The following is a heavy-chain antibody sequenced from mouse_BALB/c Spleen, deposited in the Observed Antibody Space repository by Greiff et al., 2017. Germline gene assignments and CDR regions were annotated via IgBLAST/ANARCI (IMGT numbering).Heavy chain of an antibody. D-gene: IGHD2-3*01. Sequence: EVKLVESGGGLVKPGGSLKLSCAASGFTFSSYAMSWVRQTPEKRLEWVATISSGGSYTYYPDSVKGRFTISRDNAKNTLYLQMSSLKSEDTAMYYCARLDGYYLDYWGQGTTLTVSS. CDR3: ARLDGYYLDY. V-gene: IGHV5-6*03. CDR1: GFTFSSYA. J-gene: IGHJ2*01. CDR2: ISSGGSYT.